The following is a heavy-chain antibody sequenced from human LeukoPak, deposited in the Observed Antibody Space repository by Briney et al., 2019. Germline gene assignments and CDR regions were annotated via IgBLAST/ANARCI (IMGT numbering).Heavy chain of an antibody. CDR3: ARDRLRFLEWSYYFDY. Sequence: ASVKVSCKASGYTFTSYGISWVRQAPGQGLEWMGWISAYNGNTNYAQKLQGRVTMTTDTSTSIAYMELRSLRSDDTAVYYCARDRLRFLEWSYYFDYWGQGTLVTVSS. CDR1: GYTFTSYG. D-gene: IGHD3-3*01. J-gene: IGHJ4*02. V-gene: IGHV1-18*01. CDR2: ISAYNGNT.